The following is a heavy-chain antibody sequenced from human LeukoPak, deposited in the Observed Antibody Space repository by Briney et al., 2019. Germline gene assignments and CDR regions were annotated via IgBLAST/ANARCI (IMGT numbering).Heavy chain of an antibody. D-gene: IGHD2-15*01. CDR1: GFTFSSYS. Sequence: GGSLRLSCAASGFTFSSYSMNWVRQAPGKGLEWVSSISSSSSYIYYADSVKGRFTISRDNAKNSLYLQMNSLRAEDTAVYYCARDLEYCSGGSCYDWFDPWGQGTLVTVSA. CDR2: ISSSSSYI. CDR3: ARDLEYCSGGSCYDWFDP. V-gene: IGHV3-21*01. J-gene: IGHJ5*02.